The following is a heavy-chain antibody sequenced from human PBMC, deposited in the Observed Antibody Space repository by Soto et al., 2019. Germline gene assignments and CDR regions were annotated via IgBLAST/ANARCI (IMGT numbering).Heavy chain of an antibody. Sequence: GESLKISCEASGYNFIGYWIVWVRQMPGKGLEWMGIVYPSDSRTNYSPTFQGQVTMSADTSTSTAYLQWTSLKASDSAMSYFARGNVANSFGIWGQAPLVT. CDR3: ARGNVANSFGI. CDR1: GYNFIGYW. CDR2: VYPSDSRT. V-gene: IGHV5-51*01. J-gene: IGHJ5*02.